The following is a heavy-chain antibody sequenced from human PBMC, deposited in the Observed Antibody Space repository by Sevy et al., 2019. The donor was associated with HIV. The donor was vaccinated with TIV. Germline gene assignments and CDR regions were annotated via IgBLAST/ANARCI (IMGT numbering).Heavy chain of an antibody. CDR1: GFTFSNYS. CDR2: LSFGGGEK. V-gene: IGHV3-23*01. CDR3: AREGCTKPHDF. Sequence: GGSLRLSCAASGFTFSNYSMSWVRQPPGRGLEWVSTLSFGGGEKNYADSVKGRFTISRATSKSSVYLQMNNLGPEDTAVYYCAREGCTKPHDFWGQGTLVTVSS. D-gene: IGHD2-8*01. J-gene: IGHJ4*02.